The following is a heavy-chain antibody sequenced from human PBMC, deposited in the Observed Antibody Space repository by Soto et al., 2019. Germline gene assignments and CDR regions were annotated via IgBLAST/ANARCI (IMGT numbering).Heavy chain of an antibody. J-gene: IGHJ4*02. CDR3: ARVQTPPAYYDYIWGSYRRPVDY. D-gene: IGHD3-16*02. Sequence: ASVKVSCKASGYTFTSYAMHWVRQAPGQRLEWMGWINAGNGNTKYSQKFQGRVTITRDTSASTAYMELSSLRSEDTAVYYCARVQTPPAYYDYIWGSYRRPVDYWGQGTLVTVSS. CDR2: INAGNGNT. V-gene: IGHV1-3*01. CDR1: GYTFTSYA.